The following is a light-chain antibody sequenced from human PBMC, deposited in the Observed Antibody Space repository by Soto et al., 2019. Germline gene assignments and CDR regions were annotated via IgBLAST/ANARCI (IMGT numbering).Light chain of an antibody. J-gene: IGKJ4*01. CDR2: KMS. Sequence: DIQMTQSPSTLSVSVGDRVTITCRASQSISAWLAWYQQRPGKAPKLLIYKMSASERGVPSRFSGSGSGTEFTLTISSLQSEDFAVYYCQQYNNWPPLTFGGGTKVDIK. V-gene: IGKV1-5*03. CDR3: QQYNNWPPLT. CDR1: QSISAW.